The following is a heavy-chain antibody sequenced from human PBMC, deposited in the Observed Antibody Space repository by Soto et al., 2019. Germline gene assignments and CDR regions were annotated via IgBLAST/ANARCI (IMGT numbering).Heavy chain of an antibody. CDR2: ISSSGSTI. CDR3: AMAPYYDSSGSDAFDI. J-gene: IGHJ3*02. D-gene: IGHD3-22*01. Sequence: GGSLRLSCAASGFTFSSYEMNWVRQAPGKGLEWVSYISSSGSTIYYADSVKGRFTISRDNAKNSLYLQMNSLRAEDTAVYYCAMAPYYDSSGSDAFDIWGQGTMVTVSS. V-gene: IGHV3-48*03. CDR1: GFTFSSYE.